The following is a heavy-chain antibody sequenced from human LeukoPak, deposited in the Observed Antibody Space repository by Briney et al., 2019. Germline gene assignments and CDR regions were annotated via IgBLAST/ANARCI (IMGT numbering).Heavy chain of an antibody. CDR1: GFPFSSYA. D-gene: IGHD3-16*01. CDR2: IIDNGEST. J-gene: IGHJ6*03. V-gene: IGHV3-23*01. CDR3: AKLGGQEVHNYYVAV. Sequence: GVSLRLSCAASGFPFSSYAMRWVRQAPGKGLEWVSGIIDNGESTYYASFAKGRFTISRDNSNNTLYLQMNSLRTEDTAVYYCAKLGGQEVHNYYVAVCGKGTTVAVSS.